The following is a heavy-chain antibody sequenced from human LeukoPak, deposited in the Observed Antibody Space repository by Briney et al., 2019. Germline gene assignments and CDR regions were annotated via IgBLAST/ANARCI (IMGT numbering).Heavy chain of an antibody. Sequence: GGSLRLSCAASGFSFSGSWMHWVRQAPAKGLGWVSRINSDGSTTTYADSVQGRFTISRDNAKNTLYLQMNSLRAEDTAVYYCAKYVSAKGPPYALDVWGQGTTVTVSS. D-gene: IGHD2/OR15-2a*01. J-gene: IGHJ6*02. CDR1: GFSFSGSW. V-gene: IGHV3-74*03. CDR2: INSDGSTT. CDR3: AKYVSAKGPPYALDV.